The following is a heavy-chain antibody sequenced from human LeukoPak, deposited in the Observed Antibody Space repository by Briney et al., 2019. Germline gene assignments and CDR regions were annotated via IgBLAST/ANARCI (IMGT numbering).Heavy chain of an antibody. J-gene: IGHJ4*02. Sequence: SETLSLTCAVYGGSFSGYYWSWIRQPPGKGLEWIGSIFYSGSPYYNPSLKSRVTISVDTSKNQFSLKLTSVTAADTAMYYCARLKGVPAADYWGQGTLVTVSS. CDR2: IFYSGSP. CDR1: GGSFSGYY. D-gene: IGHD2-2*01. CDR3: ARLKGVPAADY. V-gene: IGHV4-34*12.